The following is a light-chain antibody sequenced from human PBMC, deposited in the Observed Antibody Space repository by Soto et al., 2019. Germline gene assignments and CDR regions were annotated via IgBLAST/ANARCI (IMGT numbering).Light chain of an antibody. CDR1: QSISSY. CDR2: AAS. J-gene: IGKJ3*01. CDR3: QQSYTSPFT. V-gene: IGKV1-39*01. Sequence: DLPMTQSPSSLSASVGDRVTITCRASQSISSYLNWYQQKPGEAPKFLIYAASSLQSGVPSRFSGSGSGTDFTLTISSLQPEDFATYYCQQSYTSPFTFGPGTKVDIK.